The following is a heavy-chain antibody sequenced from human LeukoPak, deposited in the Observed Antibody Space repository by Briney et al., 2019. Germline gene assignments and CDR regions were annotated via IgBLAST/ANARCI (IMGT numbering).Heavy chain of an antibody. CDR2: INHSGST. V-gene: IGHV4-34*01. CDR1: GGSFSGYY. CDR3: ARTHFNYGDYRPRDDAFDI. J-gene: IGHJ3*02. D-gene: IGHD4-17*01. Sequence: SETLSLTCAVYGGSFSGYYWSWIRQPPGKGLEWIGEINHSGSTNYNPSLKSRVTISVDTSKNQFSLKLSSVTAADTAVYYCARTHFNYGDYRPRDDAFDIWGQGTMVTVSS.